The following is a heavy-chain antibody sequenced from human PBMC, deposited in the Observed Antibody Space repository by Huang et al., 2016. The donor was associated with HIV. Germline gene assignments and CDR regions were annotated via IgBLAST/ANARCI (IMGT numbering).Heavy chain of an antibody. CDR3: ARHFSYYDSSGYTPWDAFDI. Sequence: QLQLQGSGPGLVKPSETLSLTCTVSGGSISSSSYYWGWIRQPPGKGLEWVGSIYYIESTDYNRSLKSRVTVSVDASKNQFSLKLSSVTAADTAVYYCARHFSYYDSSGYTPWDAFDIWGQGTMVTVSS. J-gene: IGHJ3*02. CDR1: GGSISSSSYY. D-gene: IGHD3-22*01. V-gene: IGHV4-39*01. CDR2: IYYIEST.